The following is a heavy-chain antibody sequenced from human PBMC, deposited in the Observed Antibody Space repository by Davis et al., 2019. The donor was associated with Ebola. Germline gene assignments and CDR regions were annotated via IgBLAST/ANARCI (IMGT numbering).Heavy chain of an antibody. CDR2: VNSAGTYS. CDR3: VRGIGEV. Sequence: GESLKTPCAPSGFSFSNYAMSWARQAPGKGLEWVSAVNSAGTYSYFAGSVKGRFTISRDNAKNMLYLQMNSLRAEDTAVYYCVRGIGEVWGQGTLVTVSS. D-gene: IGHD2-21*01. V-gene: IGHV3-23*01. J-gene: IGHJ4*02. CDR1: GFSFSNYA.